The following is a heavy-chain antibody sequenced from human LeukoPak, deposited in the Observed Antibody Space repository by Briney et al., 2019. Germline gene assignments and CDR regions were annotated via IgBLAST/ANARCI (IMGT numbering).Heavy chain of an antibody. D-gene: IGHD3-22*01. CDR2: IYDGGT. CDR1: GFTVRNMY. Sequence: GGSLRLSCAASGFTVRNMYMNWVRQAPGKGLEWVSVIYDGGTFYADSVKGRFTISRDNSKNTVFLQMNSLRAEDTAVYYCARDGEYSIGFGFDYWGQGTLVTVSS. V-gene: IGHV3-66*01. CDR3: ARDGEYSIGFGFDY. J-gene: IGHJ4*02.